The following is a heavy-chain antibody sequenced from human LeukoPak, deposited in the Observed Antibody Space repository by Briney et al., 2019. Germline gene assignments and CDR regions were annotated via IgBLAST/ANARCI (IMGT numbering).Heavy chain of an antibody. D-gene: IGHD5-12*01. CDR3: AISSVGYSGYESFDY. Sequence: SETLSLTCTVSGGSISSSSYYWGWIRQPPGKGLEWIGSIYYSGSTYYNPSLKSRVSISVDTSKNQFSLKLSSVTAADTAVYYCAISSVGYSGYESFDYWGPGTLVTVSS. CDR2: IYYSGST. V-gene: IGHV4-39*01. J-gene: IGHJ4*02. CDR1: GGSISSSSYY.